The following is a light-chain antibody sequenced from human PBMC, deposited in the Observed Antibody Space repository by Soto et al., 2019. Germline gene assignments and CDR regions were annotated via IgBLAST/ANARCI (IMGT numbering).Light chain of an antibody. CDR1: QSVLYSSNNKNY. CDR3: QHYYSTPPT. CDR2: WAS. J-gene: IGKJ1*01. V-gene: IGKV4-1*01. Sequence: DIVLTQSPDSLAVSLGERATINCKSSQSVLYSSNNKNYLAWYQQKPGQPPKLLIYWASTRDSGVPDRFSGSGSGTDFTLTIGSLQAEDVAVYYCQHYYSTPPTFGQGTKVEIK.